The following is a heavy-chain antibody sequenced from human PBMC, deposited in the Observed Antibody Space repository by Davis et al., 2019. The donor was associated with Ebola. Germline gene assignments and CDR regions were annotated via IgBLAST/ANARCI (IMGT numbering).Heavy chain of an antibody. CDR1: GFTFSDYY. D-gene: IGHD6-13*01. J-gene: IGHJ1*01. Sequence: GESLKISCAASGFTFSDYYMSWIRQAPGKGLEWVSYISSSGSTIYYADSVKGRFTISRDNAKNSLYLQMNSLRAEDTAVYYCARVEQQLVMFQHWGQGTLVTVSS. CDR2: ISSSGSTI. V-gene: IGHV3-11*01. CDR3: ARVEQQLVMFQH.